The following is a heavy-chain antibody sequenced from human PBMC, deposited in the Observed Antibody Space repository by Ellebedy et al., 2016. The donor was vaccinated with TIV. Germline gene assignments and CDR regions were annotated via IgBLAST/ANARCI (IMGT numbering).Heavy chain of an antibody. D-gene: IGHD2-2*01. Sequence: MPSETLSLTCTVSGGSISNYYWSWIRQPPGKGLEWIGYVYYNCRANYSPSLKSRVTISVDTSKNQFSLKLSSVTAADTAVYYCARDEGYCSSTSCYEYFQYWGQGTLVTVSS. CDR1: GGSISNYY. CDR3: ARDEGYCSSTSCYEYFQY. J-gene: IGHJ1*01. V-gene: IGHV4-59*01. CDR2: VYYNCRA.